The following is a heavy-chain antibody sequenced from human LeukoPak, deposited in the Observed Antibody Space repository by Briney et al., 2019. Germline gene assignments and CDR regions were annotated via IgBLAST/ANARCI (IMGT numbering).Heavy chain of an antibody. V-gene: IGHV4-59*01. CDR3: ARAPRGVVVKSDAFDI. CDR2: IYYSGST. J-gene: IGHJ3*02. D-gene: IGHD2-15*01. Sequence: SETLSLTCTVSGGSISSYYWSWIRQPPGKGLEWIGYIYYSGSTNYNPSLKSRVRTSEDTSKKQFSLKLSSVTAADTAVYYCARAPRGVVVKSDAFDIWGQGTMVTVSS. CDR1: GGSISSYY.